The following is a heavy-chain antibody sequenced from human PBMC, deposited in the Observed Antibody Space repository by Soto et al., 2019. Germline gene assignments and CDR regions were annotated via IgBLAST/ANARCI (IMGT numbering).Heavy chain of an antibody. V-gene: IGHV4-4*02. CDR3: ARGGSGYYGSGFDY. CDR1: GGSISSSNW. CDR2: IYHSGST. J-gene: IGHJ4*02. Sequence: QVQLQESGPGLVKPSGTLSLTCAVSGGSISSSNWWSWVRQPPGKGLEWIGEIYHSGSTNYNPSLTSRVTISVDKSKSQFSLKLSSVTAADTAVDYCARGGSGYYGSGFDYWGQGTLVTVSS. D-gene: IGHD3-3*01.